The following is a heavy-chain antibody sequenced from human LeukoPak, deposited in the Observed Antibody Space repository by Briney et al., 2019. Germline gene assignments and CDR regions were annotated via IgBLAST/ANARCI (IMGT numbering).Heavy chain of an antibody. CDR3: ARGFWSGYHYFDY. V-gene: IGHV3-53*01. CDR2: IYSGGST. J-gene: IGHJ4*02. Sequence: GGSLRLSCAASGFAVSSNYMSWVRQAQGKGLEWVSVIYSGGSTYYADSVKGRFTISRDNSKNTLYLQMNSLRAEDTAVYYCARGFWSGYHYFDYWGQGTLVTVSS. CDR1: GFAVSSNY. D-gene: IGHD3-3*01.